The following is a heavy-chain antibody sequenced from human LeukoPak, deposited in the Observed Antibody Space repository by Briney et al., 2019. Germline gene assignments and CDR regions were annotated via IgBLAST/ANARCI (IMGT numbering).Heavy chain of an antibody. Sequence: GGSLRLSCAASGFTFSSYGMHCVRQAPGKGLEWVAVISYDGSNKYYADSVKGRFTISRDNSKNTLYLQMNSLRAEDTAVYYCAKDVVVVAATPGGYYYYGMDVWGQGTTVTVSS. CDR3: AKDVVVVAATPGGYYYYGMDV. CDR1: GFTFSSYG. CDR2: ISYDGSNK. D-gene: IGHD2-15*01. J-gene: IGHJ6*02. V-gene: IGHV3-30*18.